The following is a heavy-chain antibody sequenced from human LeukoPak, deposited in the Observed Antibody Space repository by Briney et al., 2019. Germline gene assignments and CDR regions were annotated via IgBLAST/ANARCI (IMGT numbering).Heavy chain of an antibody. Sequence: GGSLRLSCAASGFTFSSYEMNWVRQAPGKGLEWVSYISSSGSTIYYADSVKGRFIISRDNAKNSLTLQMNSLRGEDTALYYCAREVGYCSGGSCYHAFDIWGQGTMVTVSS. CDR3: AREVGYCSGGSCYHAFDI. J-gene: IGHJ3*02. CDR1: GFTFSSYE. CDR2: ISSSGSTI. D-gene: IGHD2-15*01. V-gene: IGHV3-48*03.